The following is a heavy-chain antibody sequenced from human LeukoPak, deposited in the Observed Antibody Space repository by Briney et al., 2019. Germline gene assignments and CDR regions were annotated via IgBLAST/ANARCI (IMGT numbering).Heavy chain of an antibody. J-gene: IGHJ4*02. D-gene: IGHD6-13*01. CDR3: AKDSSSWYHY. CDR2: ISGDGGST. Sequence: GGSLRLSCAASGFPFDDYGMHWVRQAPGKGLEWVSLISGDGGSTYYADSVKGRFTISRDNSKNSLYLQMNSLRTEDTAFYYCAKDSSSWYHYWGQRTLVTVSS. V-gene: IGHV3-43*02. CDR1: GFPFDDYG.